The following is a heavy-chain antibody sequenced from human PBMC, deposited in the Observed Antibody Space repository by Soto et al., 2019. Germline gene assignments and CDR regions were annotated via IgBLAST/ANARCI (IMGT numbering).Heavy chain of an antibody. D-gene: IGHD6-19*01. CDR2: IDWDDDK. CDR3: ARTKPYTIAVAGGFAFDI. Sequence: GSGPTLVNPTQTLTLTCTFSGFSLSTSGMCVSWIRQPPGKALEWLARIDWDDDKYYSTSLKTRLTISKDTSKNQVVLTMTNMDPVDTATYYCARTKPYTIAVAGGFAFDIWGQGTMVTVSS. V-gene: IGHV2-70*11. CDR1: GFSLSTSGMC. J-gene: IGHJ3*02.